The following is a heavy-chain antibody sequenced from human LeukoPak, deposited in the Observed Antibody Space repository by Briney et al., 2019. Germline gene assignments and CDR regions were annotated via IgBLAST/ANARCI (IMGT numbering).Heavy chain of an antibody. Sequence: SETLSLTCTVSGGSISSYYWSWIRQPPGKGLEWIGYIYYSGSTHYNPSLKSRVTISVDTSKNQFSLKLSSVTAADTAVYYCAREGYCSGGSCYGDAFDIWGQGTMVTVSS. V-gene: IGHV4-59*01. D-gene: IGHD2-15*01. J-gene: IGHJ3*02. CDR2: IYYSGST. CDR3: AREGYCSGGSCYGDAFDI. CDR1: GGSISSYY.